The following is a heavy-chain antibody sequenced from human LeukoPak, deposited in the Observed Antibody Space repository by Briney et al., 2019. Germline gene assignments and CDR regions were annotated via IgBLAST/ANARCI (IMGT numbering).Heavy chain of an antibody. D-gene: IGHD2-21*02. J-gene: IGHJ1*01. V-gene: IGHV1-2*02. CDR2: INPNSGGT. Sequence: ASVKVSCKASGYTFTGYYMHWVRQAPGQGLEWMGWINPNSGGTNYAQKFQGRVTMTRDTSISTAYMELSRLRSDDTAVYYCARGPYCGDDCYSEAEYFQDWGQGTLVTVSS. CDR1: GYTFTGYY. CDR3: ARGPYCGDDCYSEAEYFQD.